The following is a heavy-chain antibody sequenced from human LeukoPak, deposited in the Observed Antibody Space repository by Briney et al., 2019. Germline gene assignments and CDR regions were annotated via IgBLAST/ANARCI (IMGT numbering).Heavy chain of an antibody. CDR3: AKELGVTDWYFDL. D-gene: IGHD2-21*02. Sequence: PGRSLRLSCAASGFTFSSYVMHWVRQAPGKGLEWVAVIWYDGSNKYYADSVKGRFTISRDNSKNTLYLQMNSLRAEDTAVYYCAKELGVTDWYFDLWGRGTLVAVSS. CDR1: GFTFSSYV. J-gene: IGHJ2*01. CDR2: IWYDGSNK. V-gene: IGHV3-33*06.